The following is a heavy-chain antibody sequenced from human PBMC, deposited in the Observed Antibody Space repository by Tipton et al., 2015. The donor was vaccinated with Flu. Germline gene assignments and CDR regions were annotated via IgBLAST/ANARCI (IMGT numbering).Heavy chain of an antibody. Sequence: TLSLTCTVSGGSISSCYWSWIRQPPGKGLEWIGEINHSGSTNYNPSLKSRVTISVDTSKNQFSLKLSSVTAADTAVYYCARGPPYRGYFQHWGQGTLVTVSS. CDR3: ARGPPYRGYFQH. J-gene: IGHJ1*01. V-gene: IGHV4-34*01. D-gene: IGHD3-16*01. CDR2: INHSGST. CDR1: GGSISSCY.